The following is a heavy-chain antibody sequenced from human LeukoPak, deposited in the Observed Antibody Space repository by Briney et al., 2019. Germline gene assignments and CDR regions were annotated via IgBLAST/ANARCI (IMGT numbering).Heavy chain of an antibody. CDR1: GYTFTGYY. V-gene: IGHV1-2*02. CDR3: ARAGYDFWSGPFYFDY. D-gene: IGHD3-3*01. J-gene: IGHJ4*02. Sequence: ASVKVSCKASGYTFTGYYMHWVRQAPGQGLEWMGWIDPNSGGTNYAQKFQGRVTMTRDTSISTAYMELSRLRSDDTAVYYCARAGYDFWSGPFYFDYWGQGTLVTVSS. CDR2: IDPNSGGT.